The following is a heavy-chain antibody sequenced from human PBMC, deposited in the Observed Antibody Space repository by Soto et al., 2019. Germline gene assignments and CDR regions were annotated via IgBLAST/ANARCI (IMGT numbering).Heavy chain of an antibody. CDR3: ARGPGRQQLDPYYYGMDV. CDR1: GGSFSGYY. D-gene: IGHD6-13*01. V-gene: IGHV4-34*01. J-gene: IGHJ6*02. CDR2: INHSGST. Sequence: SETLSLTCAVYGGSFSGYYWSWIRQPPGKGLEWIGEINHSGSTNYNPSLKSRVTISVDTSKNQFSLKLSSVTAADAAVYYCARGPGRQQLDPYYYGMDVWGQGTTVTVSS.